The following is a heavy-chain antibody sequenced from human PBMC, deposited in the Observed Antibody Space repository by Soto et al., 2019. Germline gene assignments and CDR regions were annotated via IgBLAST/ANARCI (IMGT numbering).Heavy chain of an antibody. CDR2: ISSSSSTI. D-gene: IGHD2-15*01. CDR1: GLTFSDYA. V-gene: IGHV3-48*01. Sequence: PGGSLRLSCEASGLTFSDYAMSWVRQAPGKGLEWVSYISSSSSTIYYADSVKGRFTISRDNAKNSLYLQMNSLRAEDTAVYYCATRVVAATPYAFDIWGQGTMVTVSS. CDR3: ATRVVAATPYAFDI. J-gene: IGHJ3*02.